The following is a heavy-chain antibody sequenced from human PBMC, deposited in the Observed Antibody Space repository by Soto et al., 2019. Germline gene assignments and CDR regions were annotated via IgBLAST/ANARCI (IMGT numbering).Heavy chain of an antibody. CDR2: ISGSGGST. CDR3: AKASRGSSSLDFDY. CDR1: GFTFSSYA. V-gene: IGHV3-23*01. Sequence: GGSLRLSCAASGFTFSSYAMSWVRQATGKGLEWVSAISGSGGSTYYADSVKGRFTISRDNSKNTLYLQMNSLRAEDTAVYYCAKASRGSSSLDFDYWGQGTLVTVSS. D-gene: IGHD6-6*01. J-gene: IGHJ4*02.